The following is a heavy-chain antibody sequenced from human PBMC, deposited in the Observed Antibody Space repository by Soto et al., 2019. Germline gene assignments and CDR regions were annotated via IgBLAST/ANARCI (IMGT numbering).Heavy chain of an antibody. J-gene: IGHJ5*02. V-gene: IGHV4-4*07. D-gene: IGHD3-16*01. CDR1: RGSITNYY. CDR2: IYTKERT. CDR3: ARDDYKDGGNNWFDP. Sequence: PSETLSLTCTVSRGSITNYYWSWIRQPAGKGLEWIGRIYTKERTNYNLSFRNRVTMSVDTSKNQFSLKLDAVTAADTAVYYCARDDYKDGGNNWFDPWGQGTLVTVSS.